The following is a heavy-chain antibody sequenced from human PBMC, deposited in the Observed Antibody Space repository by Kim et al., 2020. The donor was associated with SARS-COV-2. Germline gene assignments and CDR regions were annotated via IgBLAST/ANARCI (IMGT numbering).Heavy chain of an antibody. CDR2: IKSKTDGGTT. CDR3: TPLGGFQMVRLDY. D-gene: IGHD3-10*01. J-gene: IGHJ4*02. Sequence: GSLRLSSAASGFTFSNAWMSWFRQAPGKGLEWVGRIKSKTDGGTTDYAAPVKGRFTISRDDSKNTLYLQMNSLRTEDTALYYCTPLGGFQMVRLDYWVQETLVTVSS. V-gene: IGHV3-15*01. CDR1: GFTFSNAW.